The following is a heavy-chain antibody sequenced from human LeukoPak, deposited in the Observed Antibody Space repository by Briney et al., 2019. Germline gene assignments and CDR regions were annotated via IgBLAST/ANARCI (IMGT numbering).Heavy chain of an antibody. CDR3: ARNPPRYDDSSGPSRN. D-gene: IGHD3-22*01. Sequence: PSETLSLTRAVYGGSFSGYYWSWIRQPPGKGLEWIGEINHSGSTNYNPSLKSRVTISVDTSKNQFSLKLSSVTAADTAVYYCARNPPRYDDSSGPSRNWGQETLVTVSP. CDR1: GGSFSGYY. V-gene: IGHV4-34*01. CDR2: INHSGST. J-gene: IGHJ4*02.